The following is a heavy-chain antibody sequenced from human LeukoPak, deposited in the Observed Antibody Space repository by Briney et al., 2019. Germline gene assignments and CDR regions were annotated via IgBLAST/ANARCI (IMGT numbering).Heavy chain of an antibody. Sequence: AGGSLRLSCAASGFTFSSYAMSWVRQAPGKGLEWVSAISGSGGSTYYADSVKGRFTISRDNSMNTLYLQMNSLRAEDTAVYYCAKFGGGYGSGSYGEYYYYYYGMDVWGKGTTVTVSS. D-gene: IGHD3-10*01. CDR2: ISGSGGST. J-gene: IGHJ6*04. CDR1: GFTFSSYA. V-gene: IGHV3-23*01. CDR3: AKFGGGYGSGSYGEYYYYYYGMDV.